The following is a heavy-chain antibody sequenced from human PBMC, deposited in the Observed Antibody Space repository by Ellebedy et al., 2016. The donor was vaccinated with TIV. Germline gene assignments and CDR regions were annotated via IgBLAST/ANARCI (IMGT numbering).Heavy chain of an antibody. V-gene: IGHV3-48*04. J-gene: IGHJ4*02. D-gene: IGHD6-19*01. CDR1: GFTFSSYS. CDR2: ISSSSSTI. CDR3: ARGYSSGWYYFDY. Sequence: GESLKISXAASGFTFSSYSMNWVRQAPGKGLEWVSYISSSSSTIYYADSVKGRFTISRDNAKNSLYLQMNSLRAEDTAVYYCARGYSSGWYYFDYWGQGTLVTVSS.